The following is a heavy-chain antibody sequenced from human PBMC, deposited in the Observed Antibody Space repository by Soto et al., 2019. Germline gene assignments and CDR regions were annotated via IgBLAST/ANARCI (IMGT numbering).Heavy chain of an antibody. D-gene: IGHD6-19*01. CDR2: ISGSGATT. J-gene: IGHJ4*02. Sequence: SLRLSCATSGFSFGGYAMSWVRQAPGKGLDWVSSISGSGATTYYTNSVKGRFTISRDNSKNTVYLQMNSLRAEDTAVYYCASRSSGWYFDDWGQGTLVPVSS. V-gene: IGHV3-23*01. CDR1: GFSFGGYA. CDR3: ASRSSGWYFDD.